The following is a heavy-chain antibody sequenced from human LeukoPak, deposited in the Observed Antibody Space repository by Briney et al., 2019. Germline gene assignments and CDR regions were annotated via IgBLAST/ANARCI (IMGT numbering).Heavy chain of an antibody. CDR3: AKTLTTVTILDAFDI. J-gene: IGHJ3*02. D-gene: IGHD4-17*01. CDR1: GFAFSNYA. V-gene: IGHV3-23*01. Sequence: GGSLRLSCAASGFAFSNYAMTWVRQVPGKGLEWVSGISGTGGTTNYADSVKGRFTISRDNSKNTLYLQMSSLRAEDMAVYYCAKTLTTVTILDAFDIWGQGTMVTVSS. CDR2: ISGTGGTT.